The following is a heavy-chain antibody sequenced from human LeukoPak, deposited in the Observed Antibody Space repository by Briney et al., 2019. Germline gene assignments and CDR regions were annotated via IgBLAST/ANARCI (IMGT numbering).Heavy chain of an antibody. CDR3: ARITPGNWFDP. Sequence: PSGTLSLTCTVSGGSISSYYWSWIRQPPGKGLEWIGYIYYSGSTNYNPSLKSRVTISVDTSKNQFSLKLSSVTAADTAVYYCARITPGNWFDPWGQGTLVTVSS. V-gene: IGHV4-59*01. J-gene: IGHJ5*02. CDR2: IYYSGST. CDR1: GGSISSYY. D-gene: IGHD1-14*01.